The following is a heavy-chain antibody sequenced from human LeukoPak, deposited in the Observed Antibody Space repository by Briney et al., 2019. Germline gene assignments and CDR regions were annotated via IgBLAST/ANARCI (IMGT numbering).Heavy chain of an antibody. Sequence: SVKVSCKVSGYTLTEFSMHWVRQAPGQGLEWMGGIIPIFGTANYAQKFQGRVTITADESTSTAYMELSSLRSEDTAVYYCARGCGLGEQGYWGQGTLVTVSS. D-gene: IGHD1-26*01. CDR2: IIPIFGTA. J-gene: IGHJ4*02. CDR1: GYTLTEFS. CDR3: ARGCGLGEQGY. V-gene: IGHV1-69*13.